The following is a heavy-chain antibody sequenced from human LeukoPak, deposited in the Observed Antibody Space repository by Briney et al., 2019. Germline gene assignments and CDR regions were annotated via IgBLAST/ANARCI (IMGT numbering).Heavy chain of an antibody. J-gene: IGHJ4*02. D-gene: IGHD1/OR15-1a*01. CDR2: ISDTGGNT. CDR3: AKGRTNDY. CDR1: GFTFSTYA. Sequence: PGGSLRLSCAASGFTFSTYAMSWVRQTPERGLEWVSAISDTGGNTFYVDSVKGRFTISRDNSKNTLYLQMNSLRAEDTAIYYCAKGRTNDYWGQGTLVTVSS. V-gene: IGHV3-23*01.